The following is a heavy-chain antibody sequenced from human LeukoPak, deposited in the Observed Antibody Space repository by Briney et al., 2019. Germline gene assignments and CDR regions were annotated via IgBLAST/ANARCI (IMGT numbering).Heavy chain of an antibody. CDR1: GFSFHYYA. CDR2: ISYDGSNQ. J-gene: IGHJ4*02. V-gene: IGHV3-30-3*01. D-gene: IGHD3-10*01. CDR3: ARPIDNGAGSYYFEY. Sequence: GGSLRLSCAASGFSFHYYAIHWVRQAPGKGLEWVAVISYDGSNQYYTDSVKGRFTISRDNSKKMLSLQMNSLRPEDSAVYYCARPIDNGAGSYYFEYWGQGTLVTVSS.